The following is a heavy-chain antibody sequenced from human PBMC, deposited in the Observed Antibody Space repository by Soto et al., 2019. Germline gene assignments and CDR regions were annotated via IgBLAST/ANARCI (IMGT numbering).Heavy chain of an antibody. CDR3: ARETPSESSNWFDP. V-gene: IGHV4-31*03. CDR1: GGSISSGGYY. D-gene: IGHD2-15*01. Sequence: PSETLSLTCTVSGGSISSGGYYWSWIRQHPGKGLEWIGYIYYSGSTYYNPSLKSRVTISVDTSKNQFSLKLSSVTAADTAVYYCARETPSESSNWFDPWGQGTLVPVSS. J-gene: IGHJ5*02. CDR2: IYYSGST.